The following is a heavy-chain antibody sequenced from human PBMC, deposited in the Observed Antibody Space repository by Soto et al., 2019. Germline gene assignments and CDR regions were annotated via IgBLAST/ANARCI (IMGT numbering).Heavy chain of an antibody. CDR2: FDPEDGET. V-gene: IGHV1-24*01. J-gene: IGHJ4*02. CDR1: GYTLTELS. CDR3: ATDPQTMVRGVIRLDY. Sequence: ASVKVSCKVSGYTLTELSMHWVRQAPGKGLEWMGGFDPEDGETIYAQKFQGRVTMTEDTSTDTAYMELSSLRSEDTAVYYCATDPQTMVRGVIRLDYWGQGTLVTVSS. D-gene: IGHD3-10*01.